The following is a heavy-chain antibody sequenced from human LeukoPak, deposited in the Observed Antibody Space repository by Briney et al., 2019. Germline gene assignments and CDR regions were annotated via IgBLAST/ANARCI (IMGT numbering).Heavy chain of an antibody. Sequence: SVKVSCKASGGTFSSYAISWVRQAPGQGLEWMGGIIPIFGTANYAQKFQGRVTITADESTSTAYMELSSLRSEDTAVYYCYSGSYYVADFDYWGQGTLATVSS. CDR1: GGTFSSYA. J-gene: IGHJ4*02. CDR2: IIPIFGTA. V-gene: IGHV1-69*01. D-gene: IGHD1-26*01. CDR3: YSGSYYVADFDY.